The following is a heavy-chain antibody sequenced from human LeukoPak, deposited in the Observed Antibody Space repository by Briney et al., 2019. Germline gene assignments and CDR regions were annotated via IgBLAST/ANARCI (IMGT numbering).Heavy chain of an antibody. Sequence: SQTLSLTFALSGDSVSTNSAAWNWIRQSPSRGLEWLGRTYYRSKWHNDYAVSVKSRITINADTSNNQFSLQLNSVTPEDTAVYYCARNYYYDWWGQGTLVTVSS. CDR1: GDSVSTNSAA. CDR3: ARNYYYDW. J-gene: IGHJ4*02. V-gene: IGHV6-1*01. CDR2: TYYRSKWHN. D-gene: IGHD3-22*01.